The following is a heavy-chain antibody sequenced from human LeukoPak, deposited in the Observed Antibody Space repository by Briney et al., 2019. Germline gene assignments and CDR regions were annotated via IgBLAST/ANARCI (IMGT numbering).Heavy chain of an antibody. CDR2: ISGSASAT. Sequence: GGSLRLSCAASGSTFSSYAMSWVRQAPGKGLEWVSGISGSASATYHADSVKGRFTISRDNVKSTLYLQMNSLRAEDTAVYYCAKGDDYYDNNPDYWGQGTLVTVSS. J-gene: IGHJ4*02. D-gene: IGHD3-22*01. CDR1: GSTFSSYA. CDR3: AKGDDYYDNNPDY. V-gene: IGHV3-23*01.